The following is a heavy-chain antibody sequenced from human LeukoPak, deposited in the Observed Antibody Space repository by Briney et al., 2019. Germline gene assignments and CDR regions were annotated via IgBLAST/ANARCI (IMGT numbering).Heavy chain of an antibody. J-gene: IGHJ6*02. V-gene: IGHV3-23*01. CDR3: AKDSHPNPTDILTGYYYYYYGMDV. CDR1: GFTFSSYA. CDR2: ISGSGGST. D-gene: IGHD3-9*01. Sequence: PGGSLRLSCAASGFTFSSYAMNWVRQAPGKGLEWVSAISGSGGSTYYADSVKGRFTISRDNSKNTLYLQMNSLRAEDTAVYYCAKDSHPNPTDILTGYYYYYYGMDVWGQGTTVTVSS.